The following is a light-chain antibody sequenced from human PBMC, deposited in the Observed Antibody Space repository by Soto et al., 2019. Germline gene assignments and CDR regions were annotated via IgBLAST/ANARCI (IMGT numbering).Light chain of an antibody. CDR2: KAS. CDR3: QQYNSYGT. Sequence: DIQMTQSPSTLSASVGDRVTITCRASQSISSWLAWYQQKPGKAPKLLLYKASSLESGVPSRFSGSGSGTEVTLTISSRQPDDFATYYCQQYNSYGTFGQGTKVEIK. CDR1: QSISSW. J-gene: IGKJ1*01. V-gene: IGKV1-5*03.